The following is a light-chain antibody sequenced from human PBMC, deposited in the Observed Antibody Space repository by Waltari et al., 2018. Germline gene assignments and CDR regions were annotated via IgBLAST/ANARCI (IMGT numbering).Light chain of an antibody. CDR2: WAS. CDR1: QSLLSSSNNKNY. Sequence: IVMTQSPDSLGVSLGERSTIHCRSSQSLLSSSNNKNYLAWYQQKPGPPPRLLMYWASLRESGVPERFSGSGSATDFTITISSLQAEDVAVYYCQQYYDIPFTFGPGTKVEIK. CDR3: QQYYDIPFT. V-gene: IGKV4-1*01. J-gene: IGKJ3*01.